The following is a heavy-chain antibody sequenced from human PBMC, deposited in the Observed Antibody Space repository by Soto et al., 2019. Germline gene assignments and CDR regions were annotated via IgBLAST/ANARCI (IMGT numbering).Heavy chain of an antibody. V-gene: IGHV3-15*07. CDR1: GFTFNDAW. CDR2: LKGRNVGGTI. D-gene: IGHD6-19*01. J-gene: IGHJ4*02. CDR3: TTEFGYSSGQNDN. Sequence: EVQLVESGGGLVKPGGSLRLSCATYGFTFNDAWLSWVRQAPGKGVEWVGRLKGRNVGGTIDYAAPVTGRFTISSDESQTTLHLQMNSLKIEDTAVYYCTTEFGYSSGQNDNWGQGALVTVSS.